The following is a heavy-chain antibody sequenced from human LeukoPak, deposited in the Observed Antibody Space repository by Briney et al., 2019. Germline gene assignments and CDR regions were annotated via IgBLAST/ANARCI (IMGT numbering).Heavy chain of an antibody. CDR2: IYPGDSDT. Sequence: GESLKISCMGSGYSFTTYWIGWVRQMPGKGLEWMGVIYPGDSDTRYSPSFQGQVTISADKSISTAYLQWSSLKASDTAMCYCARSKGFSYANYFDYWGQGTLVTVSS. D-gene: IGHD5-18*01. CDR1: GYSFTTYW. CDR3: ARSKGFSYANYFDY. J-gene: IGHJ4*02. V-gene: IGHV5-51*01.